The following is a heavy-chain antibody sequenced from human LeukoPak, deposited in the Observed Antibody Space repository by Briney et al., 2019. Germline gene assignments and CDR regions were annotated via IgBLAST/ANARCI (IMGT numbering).Heavy chain of an antibody. Sequence: SETLSLTCTVSGGSISSSSYYWGWIRQPPGKGLEWVGSIYYSGSTYYNPSLKSRVTISVDTSKNQFSLKLSSVTAADMAVYYCARQGPTYYYDSSGYYYVNYYYYMDVWGKGTTVTISS. V-gene: IGHV4-39*01. CDR2: IYYSGST. D-gene: IGHD3-22*01. CDR1: GGSISSSSYY. J-gene: IGHJ6*03. CDR3: ARQGPTYYYDSSGYYYVNYYYYMDV.